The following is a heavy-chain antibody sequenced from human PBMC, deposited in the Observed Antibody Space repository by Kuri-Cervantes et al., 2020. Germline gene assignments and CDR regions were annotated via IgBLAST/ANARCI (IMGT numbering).Heavy chain of an antibody. CDR1: GFTFSSYE. CDR3: ASQRSTMVQGVAGLLDY. J-gene: IGHJ4*02. D-gene: IGHD3-10*01. Sequence: GGSLRLSCAASGFTFSSYEMTWVRQAPGKGLEWVSYISSSSSTIYYADSVKGRFTISRDNAKNSLYLQMNSLRAEDTAVYYCASQRSTMVQGVAGLLDYWGQGTLVTVSS. CDR2: ISSSSSTI. V-gene: IGHV3-48*01.